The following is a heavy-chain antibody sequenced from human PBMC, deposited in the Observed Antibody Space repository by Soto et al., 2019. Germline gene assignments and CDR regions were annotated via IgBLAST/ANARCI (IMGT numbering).Heavy chain of an antibody. Sequence: QVQLVESGGGVVQPGRSLRLSCAASGFTFSIYAMHWVRQAPGKGLEWVAVISYDGARKAYANSVKGRFTISRDTSKNSVYLQMNSLRVADTAAYYCSRGDREDTAVVLGARPGEYGMDVWGRGTTVTVSS. CDR2: ISYDGARK. V-gene: IGHV3-30-3*01. CDR3: SRGDREDTAVVLGARPGEYGMDV. J-gene: IGHJ6*02. CDR1: GFTFSIYA. D-gene: IGHD2-15*01.